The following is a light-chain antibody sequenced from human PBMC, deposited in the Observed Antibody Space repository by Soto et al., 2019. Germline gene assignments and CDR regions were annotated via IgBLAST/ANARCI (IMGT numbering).Light chain of an antibody. CDR1: QRISSN. J-gene: IGKJ2*01. CDR2: GAS. Sequence: EILMTQSQATLSFFPGERATLSCRASQRISSNVAWYQQKPGQAPRLLIYGASTRATGVPARFSGGGSGTEFTLTISSLQSEDFAVYFCQQYKDWPPYTFGQGTKLEIK. V-gene: IGKV3-15*01. CDR3: QQYKDWPPYT.